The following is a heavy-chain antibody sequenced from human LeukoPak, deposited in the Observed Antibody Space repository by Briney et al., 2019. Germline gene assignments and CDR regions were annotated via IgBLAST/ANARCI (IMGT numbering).Heavy chain of an antibody. D-gene: IGHD4-17*01. CDR2: IYYSGST. CDR1: GYSLISGYY. V-gene: IGHV4-61*01. J-gene: IGHJ5*02. Sequence: SETLSLTCTVSGYSLISGYYWAWIRQPPGKGLEWIGYIYYSGSTNYNPSLKSQVTISVDTSKNQFSLKLRSVTAADTAVYYCARDKGDYGDYYWFDPWGQGTLVTVSS. CDR3: ARDKGDYGDYYWFDP.